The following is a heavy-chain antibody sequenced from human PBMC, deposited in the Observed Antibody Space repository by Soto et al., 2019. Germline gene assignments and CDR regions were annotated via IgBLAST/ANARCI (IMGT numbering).Heavy chain of an antibody. CDR2: IYWDDDK. CDR3: AHTQGIAAGLIAFEY. CDR1: GFSLSTSGLG. Sequence: QITLKESGPTLVKPTQTLTLTCTFSGFSLSTSGLGVGWIRQPPGTALEWLAPIYWDDDKRYSPSLKSRLTITKDTSKNQVVLTMTNMDPVDTATYYCAHTQGIAAGLIAFEYWGQGTLVTVSS. J-gene: IGHJ4*02. V-gene: IGHV2-5*02. D-gene: IGHD6-13*01.